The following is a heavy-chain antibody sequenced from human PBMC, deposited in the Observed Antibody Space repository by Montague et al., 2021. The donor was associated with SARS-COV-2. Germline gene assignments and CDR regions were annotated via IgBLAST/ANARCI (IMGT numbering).Heavy chain of an antibody. CDR1: GGSISSYY. J-gene: IGHJ3*02. Sequence: SETLSLTCTVSGGSISSYYWSWIRQPPGKGLEWIGYIYYSGSTNYNPSLKSRVTISVDTSKNQFSLKLSSVTAADTAVYYCARESGWRGYAFDIWGQGTMVTVSS. D-gene: IGHD3-3*01. V-gene: IGHV4-59*01. CDR3: ARESGWRGYAFDI. CDR2: IYYSGST.